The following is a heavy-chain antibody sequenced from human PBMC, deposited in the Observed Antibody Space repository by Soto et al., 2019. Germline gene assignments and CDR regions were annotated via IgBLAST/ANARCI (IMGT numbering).Heavy chain of an antibody. CDR2: IYYSGST. CDR1: GGSISSGGYY. CDR3: ARDAYQPLLSDRGHYMDV. V-gene: IGHV4-31*03. J-gene: IGHJ6*03. D-gene: IGHD2-21*02. Sequence: SETLSLTCTVSGGSISSGGYYWSWIRQHPGKGLEWIGYIYYSGSTYYNPSLKSRVTISVDTSKNQFSLKLSSVTAADTAVYYCARDAYQPLLSDRGHYMDVWGKGTTVTVSS.